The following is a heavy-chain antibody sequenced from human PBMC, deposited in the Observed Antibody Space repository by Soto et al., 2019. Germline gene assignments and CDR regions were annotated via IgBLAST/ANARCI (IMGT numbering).Heavy chain of an antibody. CDR3: ATSLAGDIVMVVGAAYGMDV. V-gene: IGHV1-69*13. J-gene: IGHJ6*02. Sequence: SVKVSCKASGGTFSSYAISWVRQAPGQGLEWMGGIIPIFGTANYAQKFQGRVTITADESTSTAYMELSSLRSEDTAVYYCATSLAGDIVMVVGAAYGMDVWGQETTVTVSS. CDR2: IIPIFGTA. CDR1: GGTFSSYA. D-gene: IGHD2-15*01.